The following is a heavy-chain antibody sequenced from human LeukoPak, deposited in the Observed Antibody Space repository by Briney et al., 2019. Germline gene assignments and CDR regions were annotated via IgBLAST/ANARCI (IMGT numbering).Heavy chain of an antibody. CDR2: ISSSGSTI. Sequence: GGSLRLSCAASGFTFSSYEMDWVRQAPGKGLEWVSYISSSGSTIYYADSVKGRFTISRDSAKNSLYLQMNSLRAEDTAVYYCAELGITMIGGVWGKGTTVTISS. V-gene: IGHV3-48*03. D-gene: IGHD3-10*02. CDR1: GFTFSSYE. J-gene: IGHJ6*04. CDR3: AELGITMIGGV.